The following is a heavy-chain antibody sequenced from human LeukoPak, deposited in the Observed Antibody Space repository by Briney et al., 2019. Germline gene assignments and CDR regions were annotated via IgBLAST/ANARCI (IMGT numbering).Heavy chain of an antibody. CDR1: GFTFSGYW. CDR2: IKEDGSEK. J-gene: IGHJ4*02. V-gene: IGHV3-7*03. D-gene: IGHD2-15*01. Sequence: PGGSLRLSCAASGFTFSGYWMSWVRQAPGKGLECVANIKEDGSEKHYVDSVEGRFTISRDNAMNSLYLQINSLRVEDTAVYYCARGGRWYFDFWGQGTLVTVSS. CDR3: ARGGRWYFDF.